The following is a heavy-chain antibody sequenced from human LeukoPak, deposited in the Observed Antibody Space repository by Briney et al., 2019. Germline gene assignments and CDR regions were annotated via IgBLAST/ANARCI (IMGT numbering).Heavy chain of an antibody. J-gene: IGHJ6*03. CDR1: GLTFSSYG. V-gene: IGHV3-30*02. CDR2: IRYDGSNK. CDR3: AKGKGHYYYYMDV. Sequence: PGGSRRLSCAASGLTFSSYGMHWVRKAPGKGLEGVAFIRYDGSNKYYADSVKGRFTISRDNSKNTLYLQMNSLRAEDTAVYYCAKGKGHYYYYMDVWGKGTTVTVSS.